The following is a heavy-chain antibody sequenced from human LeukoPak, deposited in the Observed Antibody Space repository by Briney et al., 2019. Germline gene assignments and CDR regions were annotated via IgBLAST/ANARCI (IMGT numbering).Heavy chain of an antibody. V-gene: IGHV4-34*01. CDR3: ARGPRYSGSYYY. Sequence: SETLSLTCAVYGGSFSGYYWSWIRQPPGKGLEWIGETNHSGSTNYNPSLKSRVTISVDTSKNQFSLKLSSVAAADTAVYYCARGPRYSGSYYYWGQGTLVTVSS. CDR2: TNHSGST. J-gene: IGHJ4*02. CDR1: GGSFSGYY. D-gene: IGHD1-26*01.